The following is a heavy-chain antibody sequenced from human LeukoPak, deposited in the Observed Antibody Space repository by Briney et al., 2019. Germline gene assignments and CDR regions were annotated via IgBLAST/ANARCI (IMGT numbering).Heavy chain of an antibody. V-gene: IGHV4-59*08. CDR1: GGSISGYF. D-gene: IGHD1-26*01. CDR2: IYYSGST. CDR3: ARYSGTHSRNFDY. J-gene: IGHJ4*02. Sequence: PSETLSLTCIVSGGSISGYFWSWIRQPPGKGLEWIGFIYYSGSTNYNPSLKSRVTISVDTSKNQFSLNLSSVTAADTAVYYCARYSGTHSRNFDYWGQGTLVTVSS.